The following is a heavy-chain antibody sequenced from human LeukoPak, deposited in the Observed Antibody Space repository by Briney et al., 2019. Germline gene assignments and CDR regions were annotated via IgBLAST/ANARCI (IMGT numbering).Heavy chain of an antibody. J-gene: IGHJ6*03. CDR3: ARRAWNYVRYYYYMDV. D-gene: IGHD1-7*01. CDR2: MNPNSGNT. CDR1: GGTFSSYA. Sequence: ASVKVSCKASGGTFSSYAISWVRQAPGQGLEWVGWMNPNSGNTGYAQKFQGRVTITRNTSISTAYMELSSLRSEDTAVYYCARRAWNYVRYYYYMDVWGKGTTVTVSS. V-gene: IGHV1-8*03.